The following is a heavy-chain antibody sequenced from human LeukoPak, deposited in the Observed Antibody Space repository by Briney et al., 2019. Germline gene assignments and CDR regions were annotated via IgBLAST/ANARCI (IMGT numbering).Heavy chain of an antibody. Sequence: GRSLRLSCAASGFTFSSYAMHWVRQAPGKGLEWEAVISYDGSNKYYADSVKGRFTISRDNSKNTLYLQMNSLRAEDTAVYYCARGVDSGSSLDYWGQGTLVTVSS. V-gene: IGHV3-30*04. CDR2: ISYDGSNK. CDR3: ARGVDSGSSLDY. D-gene: IGHD1-26*01. J-gene: IGHJ4*02. CDR1: GFTFSSYA.